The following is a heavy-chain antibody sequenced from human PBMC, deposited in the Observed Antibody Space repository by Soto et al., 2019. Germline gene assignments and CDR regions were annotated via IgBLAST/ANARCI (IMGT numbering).Heavy chain of an antibody. J-gene: IGHJ4*01. CDR2: ISGSGGGT. CDR1: GFTFSSYA. D-gene: IGHD3-16*02. V-gene: IGHV3-23*01. CDR3: AKDRDTNYDYNWGSYLD. Sequence: EVQLLESGGGLVQPGGSLRLSCAASGFTFSSYAMSWVRQAPGKGLEWVSAISGSGGGTYYADSVKGRFTISRDNSKNTLYLQMNSLRAEDTAVYYCAKDRDTNYDYNWGSYLDWGHGTLVTVSS.